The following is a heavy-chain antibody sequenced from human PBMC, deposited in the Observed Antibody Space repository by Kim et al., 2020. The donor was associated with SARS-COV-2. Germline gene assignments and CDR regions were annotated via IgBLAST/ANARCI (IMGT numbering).Heavy chain of an antibody. CDR1: GYTFTGYY. CDR2: INPNSGGT. CDR3: ARSRVHTTVTTNGSP. D-gene: IGHD4-4*01. J-gene: IGHJ5*02. V-gene: IGHV1-2*02. Sequence: ASVKVSCKASGYTFTGYYMHWVRQAPGQGLEWMGWINPNSGGTNYAQKFQGRVTMTRDTSISTAYMELSRLRSDDTAVYYCARSRVHTTVTTNGSPWGQGTLVTVSS.